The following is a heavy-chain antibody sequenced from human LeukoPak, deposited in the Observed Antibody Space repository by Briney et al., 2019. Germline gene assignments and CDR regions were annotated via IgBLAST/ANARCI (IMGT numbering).Heavy chain of an antibody. Sequence: PGRSLRLSCAAPGFTLSSYGMHWVRQAPGKGLEWVAVIWYDGSNKYYADSVKGRFTISRDNSKNMVYLQMNSLRAEDTAVYYCAREGSGYSDYDPDYWGQGTLVTVSS. CDR2: IWYDGSNK. V-gene: IGHV3-33*01. J-gene: IGHJ4*02. D-gene: IGHD5-12*01. CDR3: AREGSGYSDYDPDY. CDR1: GFTLSSYG.